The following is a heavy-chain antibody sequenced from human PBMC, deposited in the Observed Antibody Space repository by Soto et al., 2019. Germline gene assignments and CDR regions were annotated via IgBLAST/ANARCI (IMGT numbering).Heavy chain of an antibody. CDR1: GGSFSGYY. Sequence: QVQLQQWGAGLLKPSETLSLTCAVYGGSFSGYYWSWIRQPPGKGLEWIGEINHSGSTNYNPSLKSRVTISVDTSKHQFSLKLSSVTAADTAVYYCARAPLYYDYVWGSYRSVAFDIWGQGTMVTVSS. D-gene: IGHD3-16*02. CDR3: ARAPLYYDYVWGSYRSVAFDI. CDR2: INHSGST. V-gene: IGHV4-34*01. J-gene: IGHJ3*02.